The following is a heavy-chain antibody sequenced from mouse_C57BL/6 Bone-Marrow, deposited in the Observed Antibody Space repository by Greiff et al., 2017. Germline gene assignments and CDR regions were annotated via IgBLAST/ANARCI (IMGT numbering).Heavy chain of an antibody. V-gene: IGHV1-81*01. Sequence: QVQLQQSGAELARPGASVKLSCKASGYTFTSYGISWVKQRTGQGLEWIGEIYPRSGNTYYNEKFKGKATLTADKSSSTVYMELRSLTSEDSAVYFCARSKDYYGSRYFDVWGTGTTVTVSS. J-gene: IGHJ1*03. CDR3: ARSKDYYGSRYFDV. CDR2: IYPRSGNT. CDR1: GYTFTSYG. D-gene: IGHD1-1*01.